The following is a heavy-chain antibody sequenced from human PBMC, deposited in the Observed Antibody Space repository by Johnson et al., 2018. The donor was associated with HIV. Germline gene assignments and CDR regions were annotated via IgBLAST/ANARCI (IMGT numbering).Heavy chain of an antibody. CDR3: AKRRVAGDDAFDV. CDR1: GFTFSSYA. Sequence: QVQLVESGGGVVQPGRSLRLSCAASGFTFSSYAMHWVRQAPGKGLDWVAVISYDGSNKYYADSVKGRFTISRDNSKNTLYLEMNSLRAEDTAVYYCAKRRVAGDDAFDVWGQGTMVIVSS. J-gene: IGHJ3*01. V-gene: IGHV3-30-3*01. D-gene: IGHD6-19*01. CDR2: ISYDGSNK.